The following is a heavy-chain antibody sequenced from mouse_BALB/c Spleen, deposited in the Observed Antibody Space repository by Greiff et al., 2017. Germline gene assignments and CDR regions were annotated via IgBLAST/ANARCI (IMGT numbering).Heavy chain of an antibody. CDR1: GYTFTSYY. D-gene: IGHD1-1*01. CDR2: INPSNGGT. J-gene: IGHJ2*01. CDR3: TREEPTVVALDY. V-gene: IGHV1S81*02. Sequence: VQLQQSGAELVKPGASVKLSCKASGYTFTSYYMYWVKQRPGQGLEWIGEINPSNGGTNFNEKFKSKATLTVDKSSSTAYMQLSSLTSEDSAVYYCTREEPTVVALDYWGQGTTLTVSS.